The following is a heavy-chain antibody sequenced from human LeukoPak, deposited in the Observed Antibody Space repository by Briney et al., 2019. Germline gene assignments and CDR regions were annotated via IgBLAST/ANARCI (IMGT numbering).Heavy chain of an antibody. D-gene: IGHD3-22*01. V-gene: IGHV7-4-1*02. J-gene: IGHJ5*02. Sequence: ASVKVSCKASGYTFTSYAMNWVRQAPGQGLEWMGWINTNTGNPTYAQGFTGRFVFSLDTSVSTAYLQISSLKAEDTAVYYCAREPYHYDSSGYPAPPARDRDWFDPWGQGTLVTVSS. CDR2: INTNTGNP. CDR1: GYTFTSYA. CDR3: AREPYHYDSSGYPAPPARDRDWFDP.